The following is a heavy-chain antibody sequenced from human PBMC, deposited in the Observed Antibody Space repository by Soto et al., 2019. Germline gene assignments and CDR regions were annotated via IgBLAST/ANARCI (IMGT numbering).Heavy chain of an antibody. Sequence: QVQLVDSGGGVVQPERSLRLSCRASGFIFSDYAIHWVRQAPGRGLGWVAVLIDDGYFQYYADSVKGRFTISSDKSNNTVYLHMGSLRVEATAVYYCAREWGRSYYYGMDVWGQGTTVSVSS. CDR1: GFIFSDYA. D-gene: IGHD3-10*01. CDR3: AREWGRSYYYGMDV. J-gene: IGHJ6*02. V-gene: IGHV3-30-3*01. CDR2: LIDDGYFQ.